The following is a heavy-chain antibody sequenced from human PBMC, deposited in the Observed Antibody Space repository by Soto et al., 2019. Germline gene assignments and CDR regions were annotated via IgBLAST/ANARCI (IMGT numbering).Heavy chain of an antibody. CDR1: GCCINSYY. V-gene: IGHV4-59*01. D-gene: IGHD3-22*01. Sequence: SDTLSLTCTVSGCCINSYYWSWIRQPPWEGLEWIGYIYYSGSTNYNPSLKSRVTISVDTSKNQFSLKLSSVTAADTAVYYCARELTDYYDSSGHNWFDPWGQGTLVTVS. CDR3: ARELTDYYDSSGHNWFDP. J-gene: IGHJ5*02. CDR2: IYYSGST.